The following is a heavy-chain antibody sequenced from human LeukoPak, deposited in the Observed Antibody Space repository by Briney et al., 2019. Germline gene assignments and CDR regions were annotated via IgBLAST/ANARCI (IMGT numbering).Heavy chain of an antibody. CDR1: GFTFSSHG. D-gene: IGHD2-21*02. CDR2: ISYDENNK. CDR3: TSWGDTTAEYFQR. J-gene: IGHJ1*01. Sequence: GGSLRLSCAASGFTFSSHGMHWVRQAPGKGLEWVAVISYDENNKYFADSVKGRFTISRDNSKNTLYLQMNSLRVEDTAVYYCTSWGDTTAEYFQRWGQGTLVTVSS. V-gene: IGHV3-30*03.